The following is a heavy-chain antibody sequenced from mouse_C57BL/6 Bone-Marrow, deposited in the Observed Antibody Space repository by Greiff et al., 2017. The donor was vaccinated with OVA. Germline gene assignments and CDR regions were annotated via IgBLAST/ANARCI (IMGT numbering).Heavy chain of an antibody. CDR3: ARVDSNYRYYFGG. V-gene: IGHV1-81*01. J-gene: IGHJ2*01. CDR1: GYTFTSYG. Sequence: QVQLQQPGAELARPGASVKLSCKASGYTFTSYGIRWVKQRTGQGLEWIGEIYPSSGNTYYHEKFKGKATLTADKSSSTAYMELRSLTSEDSAVYFCARVDSNYRYYFGGWGQGTTLTVAS. CDR2: IYPSSGNT. D-gene: IGHD2-5*01.